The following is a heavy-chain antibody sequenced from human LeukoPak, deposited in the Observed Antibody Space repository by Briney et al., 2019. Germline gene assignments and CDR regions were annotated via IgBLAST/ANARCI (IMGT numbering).Heavy chain of an antibody. CDR1: GFTFSSYA. V-gene: IGHV3-30-3*01. Sequence: GGSLRLSCAASGFTFSSYAMHWVRQAPGKGLEWVAVISYDGSNKYYADSVKGRFTISRDNSKNTLYLQMNSLRAEDTAVYYCARGGGGSRSGPYFDYWGQGTLVTVSS. J-gene: IGHJ4*02. D-gene: IGHD1-26*01. CDR2: ISYDGSNK. CDR3: ARGGGGSRSGPYFDY.